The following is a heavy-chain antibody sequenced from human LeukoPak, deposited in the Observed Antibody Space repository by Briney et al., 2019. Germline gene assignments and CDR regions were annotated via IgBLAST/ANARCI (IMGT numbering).Heavy chain of an antibody. J-gene: IGHJ4*02. Sequence: PGGSLRLSCAASGFTFSSYTMHWIHQAPGKGLEWVSSISGSNSYIFYADSVKGRFTVSRDNAKDSLYLQMNSLRAEDTAVYYCARALTTLTYEGYWGQGTLVTVSS. D-gene: IGHD1-1*01. CDR3: ARALTTLTYEGY. CDR2: ISGSNSYI. CDR1: GFTFSSYT. V-gene: IGHV3-21*01.